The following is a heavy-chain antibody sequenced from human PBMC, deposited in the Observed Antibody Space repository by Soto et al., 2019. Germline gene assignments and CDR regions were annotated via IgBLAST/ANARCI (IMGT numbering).Heavy chain of an antibody. J-gene: IGHJ4*02. CDR2: INPKSGGT. CDR3: ARRKERSGPHYFDY. Sequence: ASVKVSCKASGYSFTDYHIHWVRQAPGQGLEWLGRINPKSGGTSTAQKFQGWVTMTRDRSISTVYMELSGLRPDDTAVYYCARRKERSGPHYFDYWGQGSQVTVSS. D-gene: IGHD6-25*01. V-gene: IGHV1-2*04. CDR1: GYSFTDYH.